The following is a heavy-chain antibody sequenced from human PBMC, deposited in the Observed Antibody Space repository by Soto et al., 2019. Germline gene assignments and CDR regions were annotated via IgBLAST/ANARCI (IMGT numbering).Heavy chain of an antibody. CDR1: GFTFSDNL. J-gene: IGHJ3*01. CDR3: ARDMQSVGPRANDAFEV. Sequence: QVQLVQSGAELKKPGASVNISCTASGFTFSDNLINWVRQVPGQGLEWMGWLNPDTGNTRYSETCQGRVTICRHPSASRAYLELSGLENEDTALYFCARDMQSVGPRANDAFEVWGQGTMMNVSS. CDR2: LNPDTGNT. V-gene: IGHV1-3*01.